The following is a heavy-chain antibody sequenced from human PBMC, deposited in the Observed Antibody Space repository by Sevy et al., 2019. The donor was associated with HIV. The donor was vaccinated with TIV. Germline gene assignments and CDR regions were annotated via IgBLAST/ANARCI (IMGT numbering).Heavy chain of an antibody. CDR1: GGSISNNNYY. CDR2: LFYGGRT. J-gene: IGHJ5*02. CDR3: VRVTIFGVLTDIWFDP. Sequence: SETLSLTCTVSGGSISNNNYYWGWIRQPPGKGLEWLGNLFYGGRTFYNPSLKSRVTISVDTSKNQFSLKLSTVTASDTAVYYCVRVTIFGVLTDIWFDPWGQGTLVTVSS. V-gene: IGHV4-39*01. D-gene: IGHD3-3*01.